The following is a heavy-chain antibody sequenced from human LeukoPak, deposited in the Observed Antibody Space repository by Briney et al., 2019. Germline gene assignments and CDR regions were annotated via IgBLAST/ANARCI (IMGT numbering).Heavy chain of an antibody. CDR1: GGSISSSSYS. V-gene: IGHV4-30-2*01. CDR3: AREERNWFDP. CDR2: IYHSGST. D-gene: IGHD5-24*01. J-gene: IGHJ5*02. Sequence: SETLSLTCTVSGGSISSSSYSWSWIRQPPGKGLEWIGDIYHSGSTYYNPSLKSRVTISIDRPKNQFSLKLSSVTAADTAVYYCAREERNWFDPWGQGTLVTVSS.